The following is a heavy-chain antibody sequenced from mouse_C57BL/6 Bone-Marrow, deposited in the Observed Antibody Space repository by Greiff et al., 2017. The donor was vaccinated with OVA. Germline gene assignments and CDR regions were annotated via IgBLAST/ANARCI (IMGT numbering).Heavy chain of an antibody. CDR2: IHPNSGST. D-gene: IGHD1-2*01. CDR3: ARESWLYYYAMAY. V-gene: IGHV1-64*01. Sequence: QVQLQQPGAELVKPGASVKLSCKASGYTFTSYWMHWVKQRPGQGLEWIGMIHPNSGSTNYNEKFKSKATLTVDKSSSTAYMQLSSLTSEDSAVYYCARESWLYYYAMAYWGQGPSVTVSS. CDR1: GYTFTSYW. J-gene: IGHJ4*01.